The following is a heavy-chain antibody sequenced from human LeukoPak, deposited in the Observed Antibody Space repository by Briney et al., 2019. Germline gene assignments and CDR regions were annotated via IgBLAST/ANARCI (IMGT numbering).Heavy chain of an antibody. Sequence: GGSLRLSCAASGFTFSSYWMSWVRQAPGKGLEWVANIKQDGSEKYYVDSVKGRFTISRDNAKNSLYLQMNSLRAEDTAVYYCARDLRQRSHERAGKYGSGNFAYYNYYSYYYMDVWGKGTTVTISS. CDR2: IKQDGSEK. CDR3: ARDLRQRSHERAGKYGSGNFAYYNYYSYYYMDV. V-gene: IGHV3-7*01. D-gene: IGHD3-10*01. CDR1: GFTFSSYW. J-gene: IGHJ6*03.